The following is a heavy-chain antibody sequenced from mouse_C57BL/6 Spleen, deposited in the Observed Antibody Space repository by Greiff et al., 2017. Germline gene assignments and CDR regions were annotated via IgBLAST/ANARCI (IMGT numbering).Heavy chain of an antibody. J-gene: IGHJ1*03. V-gene: IGHV1-39*01. Sequence: EVKLQESGPELVKPGASVKISCKASGYSFTDSNMNWVKQSNGKSLEWIGVINPNYGTTSYNQKFKGKATLTVDQSSSTAYMQLNSLTSEDSAVYYCARDYYYGSSYWYFDVWGTGTTVTVSS. D-gene: IGHD1-1*01. CDR3: ARDYYYGSSYWYFDV. CDR1: GYSFTDSN. CDR2: INPNYGTT.